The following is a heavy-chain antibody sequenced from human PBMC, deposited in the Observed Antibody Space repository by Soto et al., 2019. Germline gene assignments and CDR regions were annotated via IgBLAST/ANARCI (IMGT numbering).Heavy chain of an antibody. CDR2: IRYDGTQK. CDR3: ARAGGTTVTGLWHFDS. Sequence: GGSLRLSCEASGFTFDTYSMHWVRQPPGKGLEWLAAIRYDGTQKYYADSVKGRFIISRDNSKKTLYLEMNSLRAEDTAVYYCARAGGTTVTGLWHFDSWGQGTLVTVSS. J-gene: IGHJ4*02. D-gene: IGHD4-17*01. V-gene: IGHV3-33*01. CDR1: GFTFDTYS.